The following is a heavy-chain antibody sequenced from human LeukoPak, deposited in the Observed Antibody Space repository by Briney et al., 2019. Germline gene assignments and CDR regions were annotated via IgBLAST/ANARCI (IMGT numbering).Heavy chain of an antibody. CDR2: IKPDGTEK. CDR1: GFTFTDSW. CDR3: ARVRYGNYFDY. J-gene: IGHJ4*02. Sequence: PGGSLRLSCAASGFTFTDSWMSWVRQPPGKGLEWVVNIKPDGTEKYYVDSLKGRFTVSRDNTKNSLYLQMSSLRAEDTAVYYCARVRYGNYFDYWGQGTLVTVSS. D-gene: IGHD3-16*02. V-gene: IGHV3-7*04.